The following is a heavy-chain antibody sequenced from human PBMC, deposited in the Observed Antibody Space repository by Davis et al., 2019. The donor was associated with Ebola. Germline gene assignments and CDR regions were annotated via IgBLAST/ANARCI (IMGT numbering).Heavy chain of an antibody. V-gene: IGHV4-61*08. CDR2: IYYTGST. CDR1: GGSISSGGYY. CDR3: ATSRSYYVIDQ. Sequence: PSETLSLTCTVSGGSISSGGYYWSWIRQHPGKGLEWIGYIYYTGSTNYNPSLKSRVTISVDMSKNQFSLRLSSVTAADTAVYYCATSRSYYVIDQWGQGTLVTVSS. D-gene: IGHD1-26*01. J-gene: IGHJ4*02.